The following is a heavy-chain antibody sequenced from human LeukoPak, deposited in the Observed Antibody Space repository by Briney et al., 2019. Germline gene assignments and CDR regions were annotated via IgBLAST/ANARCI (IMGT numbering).Heavy chain of an antibody. D-gene: IGHD3-16*01. V-gene: IGHV1-8*01. CDR1: GYTFTSYD. Sequence: ASVKVSCKGSGYTFTSYDINSVRQATGQGLEWMGWMNPNSGNTGYAQKFQGRVTMTRNTSISTAYMELSSLRSEDTAVPYCARGLLYYQYVPYWGQGTLVTVSS. CDR2: MNPNSGNT. CDR3: ARGLLYYQYVPY. J-gene: IGHJ4*02.